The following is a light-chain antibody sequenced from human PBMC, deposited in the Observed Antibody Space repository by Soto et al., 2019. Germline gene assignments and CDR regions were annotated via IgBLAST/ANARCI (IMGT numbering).Light chain of an antibody. CDR3: QSYHSSLRGHVV. Sequence: QSVPTQPPSVSGAPGQRVTISCTGSSSNIGAGYDVHWYQQLPGTAPKLLIYGNSNRPSGVPDRFSGSKSGTSASLAITGLQAEDEADYYCQSYHSSLRGHVVFGGGTKLTVL. CDR1: SSNIGAGYD. J-gene: IGLJ2*01. V-gene: IGLV1-40*01. CDR2: GNS.